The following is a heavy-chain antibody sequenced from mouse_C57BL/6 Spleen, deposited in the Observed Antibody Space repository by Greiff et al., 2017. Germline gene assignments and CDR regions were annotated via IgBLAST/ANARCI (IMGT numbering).Heavy chain of an antibody. Sequence: QVQLQQPGAELVRPGSSVKLSCKASGYTFTSYWMHWVKQRPIQGLEWIGNIDPSDSETHYNQKFKDKATLTVDKSSSTAYMQLSSLTSEDSAVYYCARGGGYGSSLDYWGQGTTLTVSS. CDR2: IDPSDSET. J-gene: IGHJ2*01. V-gene: IGHV1-52*01. D-gene: IGHD1-1*01. CDR1: GYTFTSYW. CDR3: ARGGGYGSSLDY.